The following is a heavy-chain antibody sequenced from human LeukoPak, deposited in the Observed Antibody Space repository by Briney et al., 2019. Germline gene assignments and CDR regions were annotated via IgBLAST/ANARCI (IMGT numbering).Heavy chain of an antibody. V-gene: IGHV1-46*01. CDR2: INPSGGST. CDR3: ARDPALGYCSSTSCYGFDY. CDR1: GGTFSSYA. Sequence: ASVKVSCKASGGTFSSYAISWVRQAPGQGLEWMGIINPSGGSTSYAQKFQGRVTMTRDTSTSTVYMELSSLRSEDTAVYYCARDPALGYCSSTSCYGFDYWGQGTLVTVSS. D-gene: IGHD2-2*01. J-gene: IGHJ4*02.